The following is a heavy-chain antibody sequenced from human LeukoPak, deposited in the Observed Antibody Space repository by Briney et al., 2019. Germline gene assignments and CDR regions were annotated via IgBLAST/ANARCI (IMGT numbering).Heavy chain of an antibody. J-gene: IGHJ6*03. CDR1: GGSISSYY. CDR2: IYTSGST. Sequence: PSETLSLTCTVSGGSISSYYWSWIRQPAGKGLEWIGRIYTSGSTNYNPSLKSRVTMSVDTSKNQFSLKLSSVTAADTAVYYCARDSVITMVRGVINDYYYMDVWGKGTTVTVSS. V-gene: IGHV4-4*07. CDR3: ARDSVITMVRGVINDYYYMDV. D-gene: IGHD3-10*01.